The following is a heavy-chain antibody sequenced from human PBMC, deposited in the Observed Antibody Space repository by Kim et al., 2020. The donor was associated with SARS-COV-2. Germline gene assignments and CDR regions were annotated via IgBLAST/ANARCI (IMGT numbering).Heavy chain of an antibody. CDR2: ILYSGSP. V-gene: IGHV4-59*11. D-gene: IGHD5-12*01. CDR3: AGVRGANSTTDP. Sequence: SETLSLTCTVSGGPISSHYWSWIRQPPGKGLEWVGYILYSGSPNYNPSPKSRATITVNTSRTQCPLKLSSGTAADAAVFYCAGVRGANSTTDPWGQGTLVTVSS. J-gene: IGHJ5*02. CDR1: GGPISSHY.